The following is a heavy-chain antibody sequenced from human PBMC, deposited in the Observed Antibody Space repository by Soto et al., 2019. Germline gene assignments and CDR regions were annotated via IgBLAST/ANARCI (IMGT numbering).Heavy chain of an antibody. CDR1: GFTFTSSA. CDR3: ARLGRYYDFWSGYSLDYYGMDV. V-gene: IGHV1-58*01. Sequence: GASVKVSCKASGFTFTSSAVQWVRQARGQRLEWIGWIVVGSGNTNYAQKFQERVTITRDMSTSTAYMELSSLRSEDTAVYYCARLGRYYDFWSGYSLDYYGMDVWGQGTTVTVSS. CDR2: IVVGSGNT. D-gene: IGHD3-3*01. J-gene: IGHJ6*02.